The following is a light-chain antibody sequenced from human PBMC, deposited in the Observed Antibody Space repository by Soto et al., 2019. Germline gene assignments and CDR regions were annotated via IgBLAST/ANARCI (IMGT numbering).Light chain of an antibody. J-gene: IGKJ1*01. V-gene: IGKV1-5*01. CDR1: QSISSW. CDR3: QQYNSYSPT. CDR2: DAS. Sequence: DIQITQSPSTLSASVGDRVTITCRASQSISSWLAWYQQKPGKAPKLLIYDASSLESGDPSRFSGSGSGTEFTLTISSLQPDDFATYYCQQYNSYSPTFGQGTKVDIK.